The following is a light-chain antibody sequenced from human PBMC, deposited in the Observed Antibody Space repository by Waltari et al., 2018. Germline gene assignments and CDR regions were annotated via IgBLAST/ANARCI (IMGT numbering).Light chain of an antibody. V-gene: IGKV1-5*03. CDR2: KAS. CDR1: QSMSSW. J-gene: IGKJ5*01. CDR3: QQYNSYPIT. Sequence: DIQMTQSPSTLSASVGDRVTIPCRASQSMSSWLAWYQQKPGKAPKLLIHKASSLESGVPSRFSGSGSGTEFTLTISSLQPDDFATYYCQQYNSYPITFGQGTRLEIK.